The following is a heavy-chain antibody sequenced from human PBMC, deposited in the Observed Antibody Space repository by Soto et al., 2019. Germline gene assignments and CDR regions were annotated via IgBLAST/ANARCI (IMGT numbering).Heavy chain of an antibody. CDR3: AREIGVATVDYYYYMDV. D-gene: IGHD5-12*01. Sequence: ASVKVSCKACGYTFTSYYMHWVRQAPGQGLEWMGIINPSGGSTSYAQKFQGRVTMTRDTSTSTVYMELSSLRSEDTAVYYCAREIGVATVDYYYYMDVWGKGTTVTVSS. J-gene: IGHJ6*03. V-gene: IGHV1-46*03. CDR2: INPSGGST. CDR1: GYTFTSYY.